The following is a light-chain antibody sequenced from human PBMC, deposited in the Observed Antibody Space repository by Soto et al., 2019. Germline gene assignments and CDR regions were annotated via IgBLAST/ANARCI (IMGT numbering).Light chain of an antibody. CDR1: QNLMNF. CDR2: AES. CDR3: HQSYSSPLT. Sequence: DIQMNQSPSYLSASVGDRVTITCRASQNLMNFLHWYQQQPGKAPKVLIFAESTLQSGLPSRFSGSGSGTDFTHTISSLQHEDFETHYCHQSYSSPLTFGGGTKVE. J-gene: IGKJ4*01. V-gene: IGKV1-39*01.